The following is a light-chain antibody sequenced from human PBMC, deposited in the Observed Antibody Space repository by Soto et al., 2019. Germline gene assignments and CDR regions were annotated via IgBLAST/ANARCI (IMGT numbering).Light chain of an antibody. CDR2: GAS. J-gene: IGKJ1*01. CDR1: QDIGYD. Sequence: THVTQSPFSLSASVGDRVTITCRASQDIGYDLAWFQQKPGKAPNLLIYGASTLHSGVPSRFSGSGSGTDFTLTISGLQSEDFATYYCLQDYYYPWTFVQGTKVEIK. CDR3: LQDYYYPWT. V-gene: IGKV1-6*01.